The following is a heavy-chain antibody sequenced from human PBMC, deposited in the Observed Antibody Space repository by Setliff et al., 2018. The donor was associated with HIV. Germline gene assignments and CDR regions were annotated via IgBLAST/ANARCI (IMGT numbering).Heavy chain of an antibody. CDR2: IYWDDDK. D-gene: IGHD5-18*01. CDR1: GFSLSTSGVG. J-gene: IGHJ3*02. Sequence: SGPTLVNPTQTLTLTCTFSGFSLSTSGVGVGWIRQPPGKALEWLAVIYWDDDKRYSPSLKSRVTITKDTSKNQVVLTMTNTAIYFCASGMRWDTAMGDAFDIWGQGTMVTVSS. CDR3: WDTAMGDAFDI. V-gene: IGHV2-5*02.